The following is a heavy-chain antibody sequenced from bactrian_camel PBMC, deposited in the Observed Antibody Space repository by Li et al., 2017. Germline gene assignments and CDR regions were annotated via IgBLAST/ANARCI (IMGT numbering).Heavy chain of an antibody. CDR2: IANDLSS. J-gene: IGHJ4*01. Sequence: HVQLVESGGASAQTGGSLTLSCVASGFSYDPTMAWFRQAPGKERERVATIANDLSSSYTDPVRGRFTISKDNAENTLNLRMDNLKSDDTAVYYCAGAEGTGGCYAAGFIYWGQGTQVTVS. CDR3: AGAEGTGGCYAAGFIY. V-gene: IGHV3S53*01. CDR1: GFSYDPT. D-gene: IGHD3*01.